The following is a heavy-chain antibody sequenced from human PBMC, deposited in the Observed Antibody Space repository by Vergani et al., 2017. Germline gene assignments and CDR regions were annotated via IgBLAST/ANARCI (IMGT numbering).Heavy chain of an antibody. Sequence: QVQLQESGPGLVKPSETLSLTCTVSGGSISSYYWSWIRQPPGKGLEWFGYIYYSGSTNYNPSLKSRVTISVDTSKNQLSLKLSSVTAADTAVYYCARGMGYCSGGSCYSYYYYGMDVWGQGTTVTVSS. J-gene: IGHJ6*02. CDR2: IYYSGST. CDR1: GGSISSYY. D-gene: IGHD2-15*01. CDR3: ARGMGYCSGGSCYSYYYYGMDV. V-gene: IGHV4-59*01.